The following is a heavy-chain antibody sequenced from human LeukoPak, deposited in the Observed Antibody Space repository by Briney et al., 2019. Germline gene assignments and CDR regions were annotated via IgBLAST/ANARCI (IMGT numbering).Heavy chain of an antibody. V-gene: IGHV4-4*02. CDR3: ARGRDGYNSALPQYDS. CDR1: GGSISSSNW. D-gene: IGHD5-24*01. J-gene: IGHJ4*02. Sequence: SSETLSLTCAVSGGSISSSNWWSWVRQPPGKGLEWIGEIYHSGSTNYNPSLKSRVTISVDKSKNQFSLKLSSVTAADTAVYYCARGRDGYNSALPQYDSWGQGTLVTVSS. CDR2: IYHSGST.